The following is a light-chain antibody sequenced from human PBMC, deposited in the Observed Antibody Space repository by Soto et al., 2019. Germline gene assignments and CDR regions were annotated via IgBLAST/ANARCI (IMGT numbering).Light chain of an antibody. V-gene: IGKV1-9*01. J-gene: IGKJ5*01. CDR3: QQLHGYPIT. CDR2: AAS. CDR1: QGIDTS. Sequence: ILLTQSPSSLSASVGDRVTITCLASQGIDTSLAWYQQRPGKAPKLLIYAASNFQSGVPSRFSGSGSGTHFTLTISSLQPEDFATYYCQQLHGYPITFGQGTRLEIK.